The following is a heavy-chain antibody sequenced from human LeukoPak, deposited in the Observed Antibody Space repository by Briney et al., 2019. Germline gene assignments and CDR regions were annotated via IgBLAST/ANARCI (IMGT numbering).Heavy chain of an antibody. J-gene: IGHJ4*02. V-gene: IGHV3-23*01. CDR2: ISGSGGST. CDR3: ANRDGYLPYNFDY. Sequence: GVSLRLSCAASGFIQSSYAMSWLRHARGKGLEWVSAISGSGGSTYYADSEKGRFTISRDNSKNTLYLQMNSLRAEDTAVYYCANRDGYLPYNFDYWGQGTLVTVSS. D-gene: IGHD5-24*01. CDR1: GFIQSSYA.